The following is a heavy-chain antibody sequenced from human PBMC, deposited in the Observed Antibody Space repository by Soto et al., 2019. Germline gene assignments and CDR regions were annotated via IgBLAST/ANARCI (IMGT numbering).Heavy chain of an antibody. D-gene: IGHD6-6*01. Sequence: PGESLNLSGKGSGYSFPSYWIGWVRQMTAKGLEWMGIIYPGDSDTKYSTSCQGQVTISADKSISTAYLQWSSLKASDTAMYYCARHSDIAARAVIDYWGQGTLVTVSS. CDR1: GYSFPSYW. J-gene: IGHJ4*02. CDR2: IYPGDSDT. V-gene: IGHV5-51*01. CDR3: ARHSDIAARAVIDY.